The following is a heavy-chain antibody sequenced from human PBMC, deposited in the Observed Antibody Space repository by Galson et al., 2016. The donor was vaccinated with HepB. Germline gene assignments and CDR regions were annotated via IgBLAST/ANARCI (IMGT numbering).Heavy chain of an antibody. V-gene: IGHV1-2*02. CDR2: INPHSGDT. CDR1: GYIFTAYY. J-gene: IGHJ3*02. Sequence: SVKVSCKAAGYIFTAYYLHWVRQAPGQGLEWMGWINPHSGDTNYAQKSQGRVTMTRDTSVSTAYMDVSSLRSDDTAVYYCARINHGSASAFDIWGQGTMATVSS. D-gene: IGHD1-14*01. CDR3: ARINHGSASAFDI.